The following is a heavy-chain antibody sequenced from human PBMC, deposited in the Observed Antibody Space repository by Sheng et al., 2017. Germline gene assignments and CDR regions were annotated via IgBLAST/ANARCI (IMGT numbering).Heavy chain of an antibody. CDR1: GGTFSSYT. V-gene: IGHV1-69*02. CDR2: IIPILGIA. CDR3: ARGSEGTDLDY. Sequence: QVQLVQSGAEVKKPGSSVKVSCKASGGTFSSYTISWVRQAPGQGLEWMGRIIPILGIANYVQKFQGRVTITADKSTSTAYMELSSLRSEDTAVYYCARGSEGTDLDYWGQGTLGHRSPQ. J-gene: IGHJ4*02.